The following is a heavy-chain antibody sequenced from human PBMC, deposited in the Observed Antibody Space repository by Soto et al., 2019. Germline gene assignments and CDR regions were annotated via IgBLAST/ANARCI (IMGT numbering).Heavy chain of an antibody. Sequence: GGSLRLSCAASGFIFSNYGMHWVRQAPGKGLEWVSVIANDGGDKKYANSVKGRFTISRENAKDTMYLQMNSLRAEDTAVYYCAKDLKVAAAGYFFDHWGQGTLVTVSS. V-gene: IGHV3-30*18. CDR1: GFIFSNYG. J-gene: IGHJ4*02. D-gene: IGHD6-13*01. CDR3: AKDLKVAAAGYFFDH. CDR2: IANDGGDK.